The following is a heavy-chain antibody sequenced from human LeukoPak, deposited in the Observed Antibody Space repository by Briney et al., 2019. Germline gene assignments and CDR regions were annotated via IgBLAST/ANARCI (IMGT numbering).Heavy chain of an antibody. CDR1: GASISSYY. D-gene: IGHD6-6*01. CDR3: ARRIAARLDY. V-gene: IGHV4-59*08. Sequence: SETLSPTCTVSGASISSYYWSWIRQPPGKGLEWIGYIYYSGSTNYNPSLKSRVTISLDTSKNQFSLKLGSVTAADTAVYYCARRIAARLDYWGQGALVTVSS. J-gene: IGHJ4*02. CDR2: IYYSGST.